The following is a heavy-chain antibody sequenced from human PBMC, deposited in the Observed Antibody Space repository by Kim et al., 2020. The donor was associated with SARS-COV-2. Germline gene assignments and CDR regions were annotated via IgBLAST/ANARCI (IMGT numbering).Heavy chain of an antibody. CDR3: AREDYGGNSGPDY. D-gene: IGHD4-17*01. Sequence: YAQGFTGRFVFSLDTSVSTAYLQISSLKAEDTAVYYCAREDYGGNSGPDYWGQGTLVTVSS. J-gene: IGHJ4*02. V-gene: IGHV7-4-1*02.